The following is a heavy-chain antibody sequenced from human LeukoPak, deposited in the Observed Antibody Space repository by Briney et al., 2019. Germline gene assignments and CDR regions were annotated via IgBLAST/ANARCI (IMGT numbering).Heavy chain of an antibody. CDR1: GGSISSGSYY. CDR3: ARGSYYYDSSGYGVNWFDP. J-gene: IGHJ5*02. D-gene: IGHD3-22*01. Sequence: PSETLSLTCTVSGGSISSGSYYWSWIRQPAGKGLEWIGRTYTSGSTNYNPSLKSRVTISVDTSKNQFSLKLSSVTAADTAVYXXARGSYYYDSSGYGVNWFDPWGQGTLVTVSS. CDR2: TYTSGST. V-gene: IGHV4-61*02.